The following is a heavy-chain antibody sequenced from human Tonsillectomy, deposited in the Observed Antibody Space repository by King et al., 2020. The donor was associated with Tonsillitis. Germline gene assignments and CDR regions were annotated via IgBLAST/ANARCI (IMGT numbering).Heavy chain of an antibody. CDR2: IYYSWST. CDR1: GGSISSYY. Sequence: VQLQESGPGLVKPSETLSLTCTVSGGSISSYYWSWIRQPPGKGLEWIGDIYYSWSTNSNPSLKSRVTISVDTSKNQFSLKLSSVTAADTAVYYCARGDDFWSGKQGFDYWGQGTLVTVSS. J-gene: IGHJ4*02. CDR3: ARGDDFWSGKQGFDY. D-gene: IGHD3-3*01. V-gene: IGHV4-59*01.